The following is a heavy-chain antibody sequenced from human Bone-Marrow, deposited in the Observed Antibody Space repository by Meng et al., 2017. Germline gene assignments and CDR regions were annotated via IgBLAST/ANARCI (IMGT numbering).Heavy chain of an antibody. CDR3: ARDRGYYDSSGYYGDDAFDI. D-gene: IGHD3-22*01. CDR2: IKQDGSEK. CDR1: GFTFSSYW. J-gene: IGHJ3*02. Sequence: GESLKISCAASGFTFSSYWMSWVRQAPGKGLEWVANIKQDGSEKYYVDSVKGRFTISRDNAKNSLYLQMNSLRAEDTAVYYCARDRGYYDSSGYYGDDAFDIWGQGTKVTVSS. V-gene: IGHV3-7*01.